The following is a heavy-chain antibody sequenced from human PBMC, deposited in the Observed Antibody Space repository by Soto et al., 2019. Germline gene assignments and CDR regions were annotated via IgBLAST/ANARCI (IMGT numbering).Heavy chain of an antibody. V-gene: IGHV4-39*01. Sequence: SETLSLTCTVSGGSISSSSYYWGWIRQPPGKGLEWIGSIYYSGSTYYNPSLKSRVTISVDTSKNQFSLKLSSVTAADTAVYYCARQDRIAALDYWGQGTLVTVSS. D-gene: IGHD6-6*01. CDR1: GGSISSSSYY. J-gene: IGHJ4*02. CDR3: ARQDRIAALDY. CDR2: IYYSGST.